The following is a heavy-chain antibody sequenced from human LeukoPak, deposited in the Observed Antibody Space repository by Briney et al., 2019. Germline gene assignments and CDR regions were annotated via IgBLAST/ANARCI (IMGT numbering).Heavy chain of an antibody. J-gene: IGHJ4*02. CDR3: ARDGGSPIDY. V-gene: IGHV3-9*01. D-gene: IGHD3-16*01. CDR2: ISWNSGSI. CDR1: GFTFDDYA. Sequence: PGRSLRLSCAASGFTFDDYAMHWVRQAPGKGLGWVSGISWNSGSIGYADSVKGRFTISRDNAKNSLYLQMNSLRAEDTALYYCARDGGSPIDYWGQGTLVTVSS.